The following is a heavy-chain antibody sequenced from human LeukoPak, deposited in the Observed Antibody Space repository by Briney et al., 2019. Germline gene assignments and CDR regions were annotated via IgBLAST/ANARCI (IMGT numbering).Heavy chain of an antibody. V-gene: IGHV3-15*01. CDR2: IKSKTDGETT. CDR1: GFIFSNAW. D-gene: IGHD1-26*01. J-gene: IGHJ4*02. Sequence: GGSLRLSCAASGFIFSNAWMSWVRQAPGKGLEWVGRIKSKTDGETTDYAAPVKGRFTISRDDSKNTLYLQMNSLKTEDTAVYYCTTGESMVGSTIHIRWADWGQGTLVTVSS. CDR3: TTGESMVGSTIHIRWAD.